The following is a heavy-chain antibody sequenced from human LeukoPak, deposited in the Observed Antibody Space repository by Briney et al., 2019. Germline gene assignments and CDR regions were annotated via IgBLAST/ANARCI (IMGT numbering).Heavy chain of an antibody. Sequence: GASVKVSCRASGFIFTGYDINWVRQAAGQGLEWMGWMNPITGSTGYARQFQGRVTMTRDTSTGTAYMELTSLRSEDTAVYYCAKDYVAYCGGDCYPYFDYWGQGTLVTVSS. D-gene: IGHD2-21*02. J-gene: IGHJ4*02. V-gene: IGHV1-8*01. CDR2: MNPITGST. CDR3: AKDYVAYCGGDCYPYFDY. CDR1: GFIFTGYD.